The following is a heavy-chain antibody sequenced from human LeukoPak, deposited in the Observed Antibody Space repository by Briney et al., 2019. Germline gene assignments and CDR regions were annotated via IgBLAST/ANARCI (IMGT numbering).Heavy chain of an antibody. V-gene: IGHV1-24*01. D-gene: IGHD3-16*01. Sequence: ASVKVSCKVSGYTLTELSTRWVRQAPGKGLEWMGGFDPEDGERIYAQKFQDRVTMTEDTSTDTAYMELRSLRSEDTAMYYCATALRLEALVWGHGTMVTVSS. CDR2: FDPEDGER. J-gene: IGHJ3*01. CDR3: ATALRLEALV. CDR1: GYTLTELS.